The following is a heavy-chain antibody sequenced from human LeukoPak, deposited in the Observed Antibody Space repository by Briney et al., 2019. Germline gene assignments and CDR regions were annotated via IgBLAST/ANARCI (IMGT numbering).Heavy chain of an antibody. V-gene: IGHV4-34*01. Sequence: SETLSLTCAVYGGSFSGYYWSWIRQPPGKGLEWIGEINHSGSTNYNPSLKSRVTISVDTPKNQFSLKLSSVTAAETAVYYCARGGASSIPFDPWGQGTLVTVSS. J-gene: IGHJ5*02. CDR3: ARGGASSIPFDP. CDR2: INHSGST. CDR1: GGSFSGYY. D-gene: IGHD2-2*01.